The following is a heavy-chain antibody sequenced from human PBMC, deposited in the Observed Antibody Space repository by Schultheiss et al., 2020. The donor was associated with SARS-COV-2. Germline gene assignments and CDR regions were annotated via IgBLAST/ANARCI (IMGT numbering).Heavy chain of an antibody. D-gene: IGHD5-18*01. V-gene: IGHV1-2*02. CDR3: ARGSSGYSYGFDY. CDR1: DYNFSGYY. J-gene: IGHJ4*02. CDR2: INPNSGGT. Sequence: ASVKVSCRAFDYNFSGYYMHWVRQAPGQGLEWMGWINPNSGGTNYAQKFQGRVTMTRDTSISTAYMELSRLRSDDTAVYYCARGSSGYSYGFDYWGQGTLVTVSS.